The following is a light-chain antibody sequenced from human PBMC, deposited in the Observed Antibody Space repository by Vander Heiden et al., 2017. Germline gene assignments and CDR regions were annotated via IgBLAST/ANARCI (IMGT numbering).Light chain of an antibody. CDR1: SSDIGNNY. Sequence: QFVLTHPPSVSAAPGQKVTISCSGSSSDIGNNYISWYQQVPGTAPKVLIYENNKRPSGIPDRFSGSKSGTSATLGITGLQAGDEADYYCGTWDNSLSAGQVFGTGTRVTVL. J-gene: IGLJ1*01. V-gene: IGLV1-51*01. CDR2: ENN. CDR3: GTWDNSLSAGQV.